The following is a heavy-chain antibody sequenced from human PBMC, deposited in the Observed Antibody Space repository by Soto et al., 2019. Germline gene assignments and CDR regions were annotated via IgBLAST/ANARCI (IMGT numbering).Heavy chain of an antibody. J-gene: IGHJ4*02. V-gene: IGHV3-33*01. CDR1: GFTFSSYG. CDR3: ARGYLDWQQLANYFDY. Sequence: GGSLRLSCAASGFTFSSYGMHWVRQAPGKGLEWVAVIWYDGSNKYYADSVKGRFTISRDNSKNTLYLQMNSLRAEDTAVYYCARGYLDWQQLANYFDYWGQGTLVTVSS. D-gene: IGHD6-13*01. CDR2: IWYDGSNK.